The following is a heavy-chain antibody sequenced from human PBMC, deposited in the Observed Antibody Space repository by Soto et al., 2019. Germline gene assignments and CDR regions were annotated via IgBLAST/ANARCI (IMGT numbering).Heavy chain of an antibody. V-gene: IGHV3-53*01. CDR2: IQSGGAT. CDR1: GFTDGRHD. CDR3: VRVLYDSGVVDF. J-gene: IGHJ4*02. Sequence: QLVESGGGLFQAGGSTRLSCLVSGFTDGRHDMAWVRQAPGKGLEWASIIQSGGATYYPDSAQGRFTISRDNSKNTVYLQMNSLRVEDTGVYSCVRVLYDSGVVDFWGQGSLITVS. D-gene: IGHD5-12*01.